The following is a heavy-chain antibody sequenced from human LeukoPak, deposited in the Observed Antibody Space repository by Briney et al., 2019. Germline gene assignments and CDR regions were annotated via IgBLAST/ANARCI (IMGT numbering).Heavy chain of an antibody. D-gene: IGHD3-10*01. Sequence: PSETLPLTCTVSGGSISSYYWSWIRQPPGKGLEWIGYIYYSGSTNYNPSLKSRVTISADTSKNQFSLKLSSVTAADTAVYYCARDFALITMVRGVPRDYYYYYMDVWGQGTLVTVSS. CDR1: GGSISSYY. J-gene: IGHJ6*03. CDR3: ARDFALITMVRGVPRDYYYYYMDV. CDR2: IYYSGST. V-gene: IGHV4-59*01.